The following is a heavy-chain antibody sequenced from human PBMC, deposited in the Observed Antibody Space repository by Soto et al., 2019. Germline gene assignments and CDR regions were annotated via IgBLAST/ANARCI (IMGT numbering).Heavy chain of an antibody. V-gene: IGHV6-1*01. D-gene: IGHD5-12*01. Sequence: LQTLSLTCVVCGDRVSSNTASVNWSRQSPSRGLEWLGRTYFRSKWYNDYAVSVKSRIIINPDTSNNHFSLQLNSVTPEDTAVYFCAKGDNLGPKTGYAFDPWGQGIMVTVSS. CDR2: TYFRSKWYN. J-gene: IGHJ5*02. CDR3: AKGDNLGPKTGYAFDP. CDR1: GDRVSSNTAS.